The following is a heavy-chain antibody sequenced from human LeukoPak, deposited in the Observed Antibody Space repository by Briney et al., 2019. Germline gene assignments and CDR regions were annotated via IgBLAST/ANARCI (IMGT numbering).Heavy chain of an antibody. J-gene: IGHJ3*02. Sequence: ASVKVSCKASGYTFTSYYMHWVRQAPGQGLEWMGIINPSAGSTSYAQKFQGRVTMTRDTSTSTVYMELSSLRSEDTAVYYCARPLEMATRSIAFDIRGQGTMVTVSS. V-gene: IGHV1-46*01. CDR1: GYTFTSYY. CDR2: INPSAGST. CDR3: ARPLEMATRSIAFDI. D-gene: IGHD5-24*01.